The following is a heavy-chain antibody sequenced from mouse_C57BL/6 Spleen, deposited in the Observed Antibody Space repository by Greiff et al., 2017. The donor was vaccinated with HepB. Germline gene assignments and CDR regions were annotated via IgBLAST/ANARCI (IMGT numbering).Heavy chain of an antibody. CDR2: INPYNGGT. J-gene: IGHJ4*01. V-gene: IGHV1-19*01. CDR1: GYTFTDYY. CDR3: ARWCNHDYAMGY. Sequence: EVQLQQSGPVLVKPGASVKMSCKASGYTFTDYYMNWVKQSHGTSLEWIGVINPYNGGTSYNQKFKGKATFTVDKSSSTAYMELNSLTSENSSVYYCARWCNHDYAMGYWGQGTSVTVSS. D-gene: IGHD1-1*02.